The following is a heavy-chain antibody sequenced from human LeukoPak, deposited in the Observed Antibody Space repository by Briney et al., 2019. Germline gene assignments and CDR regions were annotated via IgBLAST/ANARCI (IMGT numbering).Heavy chain of an antibody. CDR3: ARTSGYSGYELKMFDY. Sequence: GGSLRLSCAASGFTFSSYAMHWVRQAPGKGLEWVAVISYDGSNKYYADSVKGRFTISRDNSKNTLYLQMNSLRAEDTAVYYCARTSGYSGYELKMFDYWGQGTLVTVSS. V-gene: IGHV3-30-3*01. CDR1: GFTFSSYA. CDR2: ISYDGSNK. D-gene: IGHD5-12*01. J-gene: IGHJ4*02.